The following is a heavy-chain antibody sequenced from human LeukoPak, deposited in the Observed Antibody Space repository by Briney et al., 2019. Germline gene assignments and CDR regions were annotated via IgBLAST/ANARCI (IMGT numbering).Heavy chain of an antibody. CDR3: ATEHDYGGQIFDY. CDR1: GFTVSSNY. Sequence: GGSLRLSCAASGFTVSSNYMSWVRQAPGKGLEWVSVIYSSGSTYYADSVKGRFTISRDNSKNTLYLQMNSLRAEDTAVYYCATEHDYGGQIFDYWGQGTLVTVSS. CDR2: IYSSGST. J-gene: IGHJ4*02. D-gene: IGHD4-23*01. V-gene: IGHV3-53*01.